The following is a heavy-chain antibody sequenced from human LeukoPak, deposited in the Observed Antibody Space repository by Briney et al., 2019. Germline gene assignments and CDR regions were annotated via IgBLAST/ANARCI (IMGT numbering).Heavy chain of an antibody. CDR1: GFTFSNYA. V-gene: IGHV3-30*04. Sequence: GGSLRLSCAASGFTFSNYAMHWVRQAPGKGLEWVAVISYDGSNQYYTDSVRGRFTISGDSSKNTLYLQMNSLRAEDTAVYYCARKNGLDYWGQGTLVTVSS. CDR2: ISYDGSNQ. J-gene: IGHJ4*02. CDR3: ARKNGLDY.